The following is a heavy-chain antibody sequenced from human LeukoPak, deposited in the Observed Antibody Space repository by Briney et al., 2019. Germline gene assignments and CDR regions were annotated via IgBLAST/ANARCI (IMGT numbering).Heavy chain of an antibody. D-gene: IGHD3-22*01. Sequence: SETLSLTCAVSGGSISSSNWWSWVRQPPGKGLEWIGEIYHSGSTNYNPSLKSRVTISVDKSKNQFSLKLSSVTAADTAVYYCARDSYYYDSSGYYPNFDYWGQGTLVTVSS. V-gene: IGHV4-4*02. CDR2: IYHSGST. J-gene: IGHJ4*02. CDR1: GGSISSSNW. CDR3: ARDSYYYDSSGYYPNFDY.